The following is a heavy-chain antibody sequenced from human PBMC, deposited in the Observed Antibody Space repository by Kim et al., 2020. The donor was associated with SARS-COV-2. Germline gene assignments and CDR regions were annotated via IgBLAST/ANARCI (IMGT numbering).Heavy chain of an antibody. V-gene: IGHV4-39*01. J-gene: IGHJ5*01. D-gene: IGHD6-19*01. CDR3: ARMLTVAATGDS. Sequence: SYNPSLKSRLTMSVDTSKNQFSLNLNSVTAADTAVYYCARMLTVAATGDSWGQGTLVTVSS.